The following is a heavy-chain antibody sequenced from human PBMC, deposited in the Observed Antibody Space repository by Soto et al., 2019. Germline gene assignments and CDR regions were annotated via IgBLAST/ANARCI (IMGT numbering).Heavy chain of an antibody. V-gene: IGHV4-4*02. CDR2: IYHSGST. D-gene: IGHD3-3*01. CDR3: ASSGRFDDFWSGSIAFDI. CDR1: SGSISSSNW. Sequence: QVQLQESGPGLVKPSGTLSLTCAVASGSISSSNWWRWVRQPPGKGLEWIGEIYHSGSTNYNPSLKSRVTISVDKSKNQFSLKLSSVTAADTAVYYCASSGRFDDFWSGSIAFDIWGQGTMVTVSS. J-gene: IGHJ3*02.